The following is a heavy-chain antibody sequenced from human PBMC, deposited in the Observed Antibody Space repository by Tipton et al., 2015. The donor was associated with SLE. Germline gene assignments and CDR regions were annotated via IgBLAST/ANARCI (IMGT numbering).Heavy chain of an antibody. CDR3: AREAYGGYGDAFDI. CDR1: GFTFSYYA. D-gene: IGHD5-12*01. J-gene: IGHJ4*02. CDR2: ISYDGSNK. V-gene: IGHV3-30-3*01. Sequence: SLRLSCAASGFTFSYYAMHWVRQAPGKGLEWVAVISYDGSNKYYADSVKGRFTISRDNSKNTLYLQMNSLRTEDTAVYYCAREAYGGYGDAFDIWGQGTLVTVSS.